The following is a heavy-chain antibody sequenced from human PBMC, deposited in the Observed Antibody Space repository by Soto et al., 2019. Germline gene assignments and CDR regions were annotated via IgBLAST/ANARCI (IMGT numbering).Heavy chain of an antibody. CDR1: GGSIRSDGYY. CDR3: EREGLSGVDAFDI. Sequence: QVQLQESGPGLLKPSQTLSLTCTVSGGSIRSDGYYWSWIRQRPGKGLEWIGYMNYRGITYYNPSHKSRLTISEDTSKNPFSLTLTSGTAGDTAVYYCEREGLSGVDAFDIGGQGTMVVVSS. CDR2: MNYRGIT. J-gene: IGHJ3*02. D-gene: IGHD3-10*01. V-gene: IGHV4-31*03.